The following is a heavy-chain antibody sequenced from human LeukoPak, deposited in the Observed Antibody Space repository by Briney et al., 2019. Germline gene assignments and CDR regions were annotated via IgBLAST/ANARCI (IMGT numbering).Heavy chain of an antibody. CDR1: GYSFTSYW. V-gene: IGHV5-51*01. D-gene: IGHD1-7*01. CDR2: IYPGDSDT. CDR3: ARRKPGTTTPNFDY. Sequence: GESLKISCKGSGYSFTSYWIGWVRQMPGKGLEWMGIIYPGDSDTRYSPSFQGQVTISADKSISTAYLQWSSLKASDTAMYYCARRKPGTTTPNFDYWAREPWSPSPQ. J-gene: IGHJ4*02.